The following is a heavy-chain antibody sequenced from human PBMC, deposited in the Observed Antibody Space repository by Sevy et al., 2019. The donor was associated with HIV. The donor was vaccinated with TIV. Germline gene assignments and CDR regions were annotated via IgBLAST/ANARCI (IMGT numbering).Heavy chain of an antibody. CDR2: ISYDGSNK. Sequence: GGSLRLSCAASGFTFSSYGMHWVRQAPGKGLEWVAVISYDGSNKYYADSVKGRFTISRDNSKNTLYLQMNSLRAEDTAVYYCARDSGDYARRDFDYWGQGTLVTVSS. D-gene: IGHD4-17*01. CDR3: ARDSGDYARRDFDY. V-gene: IGHV3-30*03. CDR1: GFTFSSYG. J-gene: IGHJ4*02.